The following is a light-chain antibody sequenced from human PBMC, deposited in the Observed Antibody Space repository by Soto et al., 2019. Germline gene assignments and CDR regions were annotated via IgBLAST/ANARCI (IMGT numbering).Light chain of an antibody. CDR2: EVR. CDR1: SSDDGGHNY. J-gene: IGLJ3*02. Sequence: QSALTQPASVSGSPGQSITISCTGTSSDDGGHNYVSWYQQHPGKAPKLLIYEVRVRPSGVSIRFSGSKSANTASLTISGLQAEDEADYYCSSYTTTSTLRVSGGGTQLTVL. CDR3: SSYTTTSTLRV. V-gene: IGLV2-14*01.